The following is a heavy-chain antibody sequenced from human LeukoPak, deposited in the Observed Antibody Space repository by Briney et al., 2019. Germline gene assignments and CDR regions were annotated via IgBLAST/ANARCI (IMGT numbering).Heavy chain of an antibody. CDR2: IDSDGSTT. J-gene: IGHJ6*03. CDR1: GFTFSTYW. Sequence: PGGSLRLSCAASGFTFSTYWMHWVRQAPGKGLVWVSRIDSDGSTTDYADSVKGRFTTSSDNAKNTVYLQMNSLRAEDTAVYYCAGTGCSGGSCYSDYMDVWGKGTTVTVSS. CDR3: AGTGCSGGSCYSDYMDV. V-gene: IGHV3-74*01. D-gene: IGHD2-15*01.